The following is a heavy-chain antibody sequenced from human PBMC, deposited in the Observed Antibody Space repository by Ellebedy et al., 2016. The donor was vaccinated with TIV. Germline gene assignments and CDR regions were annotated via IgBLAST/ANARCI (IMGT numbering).Heavy chain of an antibody. V-gene: IGHV4-59*08. J-gene: IGHJ5*02. CDR2: IYYSGST. Sequence: SETLSLTCTVSGGSISSYYWSWIRQPPGKGLEWIGYIYYSGSTNYNPSLKSRVTISVDTSKNQFSLKLSSVTAADTAVYYCARHSQQRVCSGGSCYSRRHFNWFDPWGQGTLVTVSS. D-gene: IGHD2-15*01. CDR3: ARHSQQRVCSGGSCYSRRHFNWFDP. CDR1: GGSISSYY.